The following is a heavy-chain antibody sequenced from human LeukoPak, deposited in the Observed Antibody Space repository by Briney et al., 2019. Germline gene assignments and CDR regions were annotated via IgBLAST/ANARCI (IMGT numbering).Heavy chain of an antibody. Sequence: GGSLRLSCAASGFTVSSNYMTWVRQAPGKGLEWVSVIYSGGSTYFADSVKGRFTTSRDTSKNTLYLQMNSLRAEDTAVYYCATGYCSSTNCRIDYWGQGTLVSVSS. CDR1: GFTVSSNY. CDR3: ATGYCSSTNCRIDY. D-gene: IGHD2-2*03. V-gene: IGHV3-53*01. J-gene: IGHJ4*02. CDR2: IYSGGST.